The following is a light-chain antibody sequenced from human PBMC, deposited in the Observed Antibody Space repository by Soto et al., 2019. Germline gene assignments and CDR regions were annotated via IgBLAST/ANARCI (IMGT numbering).Light chain of an antibody. CDR1: QTITRW. J-gene: IGKJ1*01. CDR2: DAS. Sequence: DIQMTQSPSTLSSSFCSSVAINXRASQTITRWMAWYQQKPGKAPKLLIYDASILESGVPSRFSGSGSGTEFTLTISSLQPDDSATYYCQQYNSYRTFGQGTKVDI. CDR3: QQYNSYRT. V-gene: IGKV1-5*01.